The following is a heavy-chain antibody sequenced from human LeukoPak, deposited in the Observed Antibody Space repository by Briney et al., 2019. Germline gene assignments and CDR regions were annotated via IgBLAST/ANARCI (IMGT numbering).Heavy chain of an antibody. Sequence: GESLKISCKGSGYSFTSYWIGWVRQTPGKGLEWMGIIYPGDSDTRYSPSFQGQVTISADKSISTAYLQWSSLKASDTAMYYCARQKAYCGGDCYTIDYWGQGTLVTVSS. CDR1: GYSFTSYW. CDR3: ARQKAYCGGDCYTIDY. CDR2: IYPGDSDT. J-gene: IGHJ4*02. V-gene: IGHV5-51*01. D-gene: IGHD2-21*02.